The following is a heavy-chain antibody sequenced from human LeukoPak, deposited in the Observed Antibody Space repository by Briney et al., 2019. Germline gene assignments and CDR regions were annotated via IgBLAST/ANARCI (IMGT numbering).Heavy chain of an antibody. D-gene: IGHD2-15*01. CDR2: INHSGST. V-gene: IGHV4-34*01. CDR1: GGSFSGYY. CDR3: ARDGWCSGGSCYWFDY. J-gene: IGHJ5*01. Sequence: SETLSLTCAVYGGSFSGYYWSWIRQPPGKGLEWIGEINHSGSTNYNPSLKSRVTISVDTSKNQFSLKLSSVTAADTAVYYCARDGWCSGGSCYWFDYWGQGTLVTVPS.